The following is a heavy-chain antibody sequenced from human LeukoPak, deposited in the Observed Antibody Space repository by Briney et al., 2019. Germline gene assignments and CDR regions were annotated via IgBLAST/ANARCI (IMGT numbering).Heavy chain of an antibody. CDR2: IYSGGTT. Sequence: PGGSLRLSCAASEFTVSSNFMSWVRQAPGKGLEWVSTIYSGGTTYYSDSVKGRFTISRDNSKDTLYLQMNRLRAEDTAVYYCARDRDYYGSGSYEWFDPWGQGTLVTVSS. J-gene: IGHJ5*02. V-gene: IGHV3-66*01. CDR3: ARDRDYYGSGSYEWFDP. D-gene: IGHD3-10*01. CDR1: EFTVSSNF.